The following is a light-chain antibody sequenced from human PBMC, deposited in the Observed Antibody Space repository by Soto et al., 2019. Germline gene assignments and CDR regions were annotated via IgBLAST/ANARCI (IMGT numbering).Light chain of an antibody. CDR3: CSHAGSGTVV. CDR1: TNDVGSYNL. Sequence: QSVLTQPASVSGSPGQSITISCFGTTNDVGSYNLVSWYQQHPGKVPKLMISEVSKRPSGVSGRFSGSKSGNTASLTISGLQPEDEADYYCCSHAGSGTVVFGGGTKVTVL. J-gene: IGLJ3*02. CDR2: EVS. V-gene: IGLV2-23*02.